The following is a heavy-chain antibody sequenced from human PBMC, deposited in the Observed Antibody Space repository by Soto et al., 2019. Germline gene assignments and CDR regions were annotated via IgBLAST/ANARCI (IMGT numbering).Heavy chain of an antibody. J-gene: IGHJ6*02. CDR1: GYTFTSYG. CDR2: ISAYNGNT. D-gene: IGHD2-21*02. CDR3: ATSYCGGDCYNYYYYSGMAV. V-gene: IGHV1-18*04. Sequence: GASVKLSCKASGYTFTSYGISWVRQAPGQGLEWMGWISAYNGNTNYAQKLQGRVTMTTDTSTSTAYMELRSLRSDDTAVYYCATSYCGGDCYNYYYYSGMAVWGQGTTVPVSS.